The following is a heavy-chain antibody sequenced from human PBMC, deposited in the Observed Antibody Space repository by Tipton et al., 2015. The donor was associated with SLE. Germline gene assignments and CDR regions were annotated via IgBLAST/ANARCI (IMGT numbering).Heavy chain of an antibody. CDR1: GFSFSSYA. D-gene: IGHD2-21*02. CDR3: AKDHIRVTTDSDFDY. V-gene: IGHV3-23*01. Sequence: SLRLSCAASGFSFSSYAMGWVRQAPGKGLEWVSAISGTGGSTYYADSVKGRFTISRDNSKNTLYLQMNSLRAEDTAVYYCAKDHIRVTTDSDFDYWGQGTLVTVSS. CDR2: ISGTGGST. J-gene: IGHJ4*02.